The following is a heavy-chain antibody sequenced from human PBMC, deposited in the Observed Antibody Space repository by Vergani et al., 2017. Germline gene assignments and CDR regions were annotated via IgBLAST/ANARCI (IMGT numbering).Heavy chain of an antibody. Sequence: HVQMVESGGGVVQPGRSLRLSCAVSGFRFSDYGMHWVRQAPGRGLEWVALISYDGDTTYYVDSVKGRFTISRDNSKNTLFLQMHSLRVEDTALYYCAKFPLNITTPDRGDFWGQGSLVTVSS. CDR3: AKFPLNITTPDRGDF. CDR2: ISYDGDTT. CDR1: GFRFSDYG. J-gene: IGHJ4*02. D-gene: IGHD1-1*01. V-gene: IGHV3-30*18.